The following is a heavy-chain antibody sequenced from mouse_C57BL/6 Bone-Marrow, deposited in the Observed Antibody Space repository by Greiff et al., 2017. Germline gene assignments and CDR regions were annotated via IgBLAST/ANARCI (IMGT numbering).Heavy chain of an antibody. CDR1: GYAFSSYW. Sequence: QVHVKQSGAELVKPGASVKISCKASGYAFSSYWMNWVKQRPGKGLEWIGQIYPGDGDPNYNGKFKGTATLTADKSSSTAYIQLSSLTSEDSAVYFCARGAGREPFAYGGQGTLVTVSA. V-gene: IGHV1-80*01. J-gene: IGHJ3*01. CDR2: IYPGDGDP. D-gene: IGHD3-3*01. CDR3: ARGAGREPFAY.